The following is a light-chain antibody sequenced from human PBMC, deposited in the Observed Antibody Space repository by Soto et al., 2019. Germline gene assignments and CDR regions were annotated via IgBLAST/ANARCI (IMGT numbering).Light chain of an antibody. CDR2: DVS. CDR1: SSDIGAYNF. J-gene: IGLJ1*01. CDR3: SSYTSSSTYV. V-gene: IGLV2-14*01. Sequence: QSALTQPASVSGSPGQSITISCTGTSSDIGAYNFVSWYKQHPGKAPKLMICDVSTRPSGVSNRFSGSKSGNTASLTISGLQAEDEADYYCSSYTSSSTYVFGTGTKLTVL.